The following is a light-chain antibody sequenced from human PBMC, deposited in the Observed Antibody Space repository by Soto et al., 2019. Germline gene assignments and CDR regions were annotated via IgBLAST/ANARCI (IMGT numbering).Light chain of an antibody. Sequence: AASNVHWYQQLPSTAPSSLISGNNHRPSRVPARFSGCMSGTAAYLPIAGRQAEDEGDYNCQSYDINLSGYVIGSGTKVT. CDR3: QSYDINLSGYV. J-gene: IGLJ1*01. CDR1: AASN. CDR2: GNN. V-gene: IGLV1-40*01.